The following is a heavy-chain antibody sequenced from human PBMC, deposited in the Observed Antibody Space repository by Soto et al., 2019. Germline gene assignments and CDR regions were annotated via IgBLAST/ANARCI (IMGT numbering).Heavy chain of an antibody. J-gene: IGHJ5*02. CDR3: AAWDIVVVPAAYNWFDP. Sequence: GGSLRLSCAASGFTFSSYAMSWVRQAPGKGLEWVSAISGSGGSTYYADSVKGRFTISRDNSKNTLYLQRNSLRAEDTAVYYCAAWDIVVVPAAYNWFDPWGQGTLVTVSS. CDR1: GFTFSSYA. CDR2: ISGSGGST. V-gene: IGHV3-23*01. D-gene: IGHD2-2*01.